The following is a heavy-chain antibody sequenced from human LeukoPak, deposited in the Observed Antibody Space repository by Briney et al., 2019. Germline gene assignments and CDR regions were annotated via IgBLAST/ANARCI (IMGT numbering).Heavy chain of an antibody. V-gene: IGHV4-30-4*08. Sequence: PSETLSLTCTVSGGSISSGDYYWSWIRQPPGKGLEWIGYIYYSGSTYYNPSLKSRVTISVDTSKNQFSLKLSSVTAADTAVYYCARDTPRRGYCSSTSCYKRYAFDIWGQGTMVTVSS. J-gene: IGHJ3*02. CDR1: GGSISSGDYY. CDR2: IYYSGST. D-gene: IGHD2-2*02. CDR3: ARDTPRRGYCSSTSCYKRYAFDI.